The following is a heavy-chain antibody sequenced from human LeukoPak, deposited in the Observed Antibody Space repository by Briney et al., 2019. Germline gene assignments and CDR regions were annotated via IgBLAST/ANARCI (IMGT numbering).Heavy chain of an antibody. CDR3: ARVGNCSSTSCYGPNWFDP. D-gene: IGHD2-2*01. J-gene: IGHJ5*02. Sequence: PSETLSLTCTVSGGSISSYYWSWIRQPAGKGLEWIGRIYTSGSTNYNPSLKSRVTMSVDTSKNQFSLKLSSVTAADTAVYYYARVGNCSSTSCYGPNWFDPWGQGTLVTVSS. V-gene: IGHV4-4*07. CDR2: IYTSGST. CDR1: GGSISSYY.